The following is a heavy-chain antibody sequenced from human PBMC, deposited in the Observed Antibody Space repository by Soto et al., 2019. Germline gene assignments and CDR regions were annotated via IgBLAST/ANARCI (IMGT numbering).Heavy chain of an antibody. Sequence: GGSRRLSCAASGFTFSSYAMSWVRQAPGKGLEWVSAISGSGGSTYYADSVKGRFTISRDNSKNTLYLQMNSLRAEDTAVYYCAKADHSSSALFDYWGQATLVTVSS. CDR2: ISGSGGST. CDR1: GFTFSSYA. D-gene: IGHD6-6*01. CDR3: AKADHSSSALFDY. V-gene: IGHV3-23*01. J-gene: IGHJ4*02.